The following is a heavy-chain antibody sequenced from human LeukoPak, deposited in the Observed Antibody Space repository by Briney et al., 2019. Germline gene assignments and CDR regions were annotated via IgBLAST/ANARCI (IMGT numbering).Heavy chain of an antibody. CDR1: GGSFSGYY. D-gene: IGHD3-22*01. Sequence: SETLSLTCAVYGGSFSGYYWSWIRQPAGKGLEWIGEINHSGGTNYNPSLKSRVTISVDTSKNQFSLKLSSVTAADTAVYYCARGAYYDSSGKYYFDYWGQGTLVTVSS. CDR3: ARGAYYDSSGKYYFDY. V-gene: IGHV4-34*01. CDR2: INHSGGT. J-gene: IGHJ4*02.